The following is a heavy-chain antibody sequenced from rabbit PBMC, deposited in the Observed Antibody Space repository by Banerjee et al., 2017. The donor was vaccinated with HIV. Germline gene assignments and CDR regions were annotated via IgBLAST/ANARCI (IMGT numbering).Heavy chain of an antibody. CDR2: IYAGSSGST. Sequence: QSLEESGGDLVKPGASLTLTCTASGFSFSSGYWICWVRQAPGKGLEWIACIYAGSSGSTYYATWAKGRFTISKTSSTTVTLQMTSLTAADTATYFCARGPSNDDAFDPRGPGTLVTVS. D-gene: IGHD1-1*01. J-gene: IGHJ2*01. CDR1: GFSFSSGYW. CDR3: ARGPSNDDAFDP. V-gene: IGHV1S40*01.